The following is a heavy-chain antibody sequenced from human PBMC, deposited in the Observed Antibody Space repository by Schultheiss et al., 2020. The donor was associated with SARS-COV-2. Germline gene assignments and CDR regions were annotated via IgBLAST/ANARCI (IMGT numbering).Heavy chain of an antibody. Sequence: SVKVSCKASGGTFSSYTISWVRQAPGQGLEWMGRIIPILGIANYAQKFQGRVTITADESTSTAYMELSSLRSEDTAVYYCARDRYDFWSGYVSYWYFDLWGRGTLVTVSS. CDR2: IIPILGIA. D-gene: IGHD3-3*01. CDR1: GGTFSSYT. CDR3: ARDRYDFWSGYVSYWYFDL. J-gene: IGHJ2*01. V-gene: IGHV1-69*04.